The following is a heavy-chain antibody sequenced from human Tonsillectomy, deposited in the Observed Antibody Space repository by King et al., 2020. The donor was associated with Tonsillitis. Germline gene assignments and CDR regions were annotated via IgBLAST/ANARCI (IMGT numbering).Heavy chain of an antibody. V-gene: IGHV3-20*04. J-gene: IGHJ3*02. Sequence: VQLVESGGTVIRPGGSLRLSCAASGFTFDDYGMSWVRQAPGKGLEGVAGLNWNGGSEVYTESVKGRFTTSRDNVKNSLYLQINSLRAEDTALYYCTRDKYYDSLTGSLHDAFDMWGQGTMVT. D-gene: IGHD3/OR15-3a*01. CDR2: LNWNGGSE. CDR1: GFTFDDYG. CDR3: TRDKYYDSLTGSLHDAFDM.